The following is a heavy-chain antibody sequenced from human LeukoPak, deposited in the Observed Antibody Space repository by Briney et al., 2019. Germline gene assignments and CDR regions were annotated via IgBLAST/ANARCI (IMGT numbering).Heavy chain of an antibody. J-gene: IGHJ5*02. Sequence: GASVKVSCKASGYTFTSYYMHWVRQAPGQGLEWMGIINPSGGSTSYAQKFQGRVTMTRDTSVSTAYMELTSLTSDDTAVYYCARWGGVQFDPWGQGTLVTVSS. CDR3: ARWGGVQFDP. CDR2: INPSGGST. D-gene: IGHD2-8*01. CDR1: GYTFTSYY. V-gene: IGHV1-46*01.